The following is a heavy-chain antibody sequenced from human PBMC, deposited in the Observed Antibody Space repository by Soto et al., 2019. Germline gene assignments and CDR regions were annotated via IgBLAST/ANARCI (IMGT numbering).Heavy chain of an antibody. CDR1: GFTFSNYA. D-gene: IGHD3-9*01. J-gene: IGHJ4*02. V-gene: IGHV3-23*01. CDR2: ISSRGDNT. Sequence: EVQLLESGGGLVQPGGSLRLSCAASGFTFSNYAMSWVRQAPGKGLEWISAISSRGDNTHHADSVRGRFTISRDNSKNMLYLEISTLRAEDTAVYCCAKCDWVFVKTSNYFFDYWGQGTLVTVSS. CDR3: AKCDWVFVKTSNYFFDY.